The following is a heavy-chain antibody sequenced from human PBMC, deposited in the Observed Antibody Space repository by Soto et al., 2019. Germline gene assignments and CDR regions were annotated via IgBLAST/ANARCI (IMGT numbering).Heavy chain of an antibody. V-gene: IGHV5-51*01. Sequence: DESLKISWNGSGCSFTNFWIGWVVKMPGKGLEWMGIIYPGDSDTRYSPAFQGQVTISADKSISTAYLQWSSLKASDTAMYYCARTSAAGKYYYGMDVWGQGTTVTVSS. J-gene: IGHJ6*02. CDR2: IYPGDSDT. D-gene: IGHD6-13*01. CDR1: GCSFTNFW. CDR3: ARTSAAGKYYYGMDV.